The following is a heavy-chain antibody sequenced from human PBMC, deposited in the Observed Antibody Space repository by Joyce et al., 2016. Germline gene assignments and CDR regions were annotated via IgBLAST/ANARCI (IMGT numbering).Heavy chain of an antibody. CDR3: AKSYGSPCFHY. Sequence: EVQLVESGGGLAPPGESLRRSCAASGLIFSDYGMPWVRQTPAHGLVCLAFISSTCAVIYCPDSVSVGFTIARDNVKNSLYLQMDSLRAEDSGLYYCAKSYGSPCFHYWGQGTLVTVSS. D-gene: IGHD6-19*01. J-gene: IGHJ4*02. CDR2: ISSTCAVI. V-gene: IGHV3-48*01. CDR1: GLIFSDYG.